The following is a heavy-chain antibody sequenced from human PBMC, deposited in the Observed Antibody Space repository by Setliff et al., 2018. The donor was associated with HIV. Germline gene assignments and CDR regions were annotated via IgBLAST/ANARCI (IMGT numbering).Heavy chain of an antibody. CDR1: GYIFTNEP. CDR2: INTNTGNP. CDR3: AREVSAPGLGTDAFDI. Sequence: ASVKVSCKASGYIFTNEPMNWVRQAPGQGLEWMGWINTNTGNPMYAQGFTGRFVFSLDTPVSTAYLQISSLKAEDTAVYYCAREVSAPGLGTDAFDIWGQGTMVTVSS. D-gene: IGHD3-10*01. V-gene: IGHV7-4-1*02. J-gene: IGHJ3*02.